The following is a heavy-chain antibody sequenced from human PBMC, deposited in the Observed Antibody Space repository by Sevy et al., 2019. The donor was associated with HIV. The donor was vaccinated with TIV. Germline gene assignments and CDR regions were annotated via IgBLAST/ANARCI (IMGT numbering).Heavy chain of an antibody. D-gene: IGHD1-26*01. CDR3: AKGWGSGSYSGVDY. Sequence: GGSLRLSCAASGFTFSSYAMSWVRQAPGKGLEWVSAISGSGGSTYYADSVTGRFTISSDNSKNTLYLQMNSLRAEDTAVYYCAKGWGSGSYSGVDYWGQGTLVTVSS. J-gene: IGHJ4*02. CDR1: GFTFSSYA. CDR2: ISGSGGST. V-gene: IGHV3-23*01.